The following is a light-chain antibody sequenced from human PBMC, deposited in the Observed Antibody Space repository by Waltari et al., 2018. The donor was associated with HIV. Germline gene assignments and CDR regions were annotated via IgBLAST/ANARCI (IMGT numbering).Light chain of an antibody. V-gene: IGLV3-21*04. CDR1: KRDRKS. J-gene: IGLJ3*02. CDR2: DYS. CDR3: QVWDSSSDHWV. Sequence: SYVRTQPPSVSVAPGKTATMACEGDKRDRKSVNGYQQRPGQAPIQVIDDYSDRPSGIPERFSGSNSGNTATLSITRVEVGDEADYYCQVWDSSSDHWVFGGGTKLTVL.